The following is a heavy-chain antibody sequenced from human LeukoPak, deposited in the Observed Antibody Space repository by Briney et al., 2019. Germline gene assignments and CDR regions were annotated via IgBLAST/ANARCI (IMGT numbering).Heavy chain of an antibody. J-gene: IGHJ4*02. CDR3: ARQLSRWIQLYDY. CDR2: IYYSGST. V-gene: IGHV4-39*01. D-gene: IGHD5-18*01. CDR1: GGSVSSDFYY. Sequence: SETLSLTCTVSGGSVSSDFYYWSWIRQPPGKGLEWIGSIYYSGSTYYNPSLKSRVTISVDTSKNQFSLKLSSVTAADTAVYYCARQLSRWIQLYDYWGQGTLVTVSS.